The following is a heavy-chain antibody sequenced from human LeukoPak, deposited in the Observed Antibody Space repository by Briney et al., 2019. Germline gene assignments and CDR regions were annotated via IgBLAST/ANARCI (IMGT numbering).Heavy chain of an antibody. CDR3: ARVWAHYYYYMDV. J-gene: IGHJ6*03. Sequence: SETLSLTCAVYGGSFSGYYWSWIRQPPGKGLEWIGEINHSGSTNCNPSLKSRVTISVDTSKNQFSLKLSSVTAADTAVYYCARVWAHYYYYMDVWGKGTTVTVSS. CDR1: GGSFSGYY. V-gene: IGHV4-34*01. CDR2: INHSGST. D-gene: IGHD3-16*01.